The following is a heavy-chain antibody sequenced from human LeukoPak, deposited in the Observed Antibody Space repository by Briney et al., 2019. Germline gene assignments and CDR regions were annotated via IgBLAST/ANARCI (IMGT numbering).Heavy chain of an antibody. V-gene: IGHV5-51*01. Sequence: GESLKISCKASGYKFTNYWIGWVRQMPGKGLEWMTIICPGDSETRYSPSFQGQVTISAAKSIDTIYLQWNSLKASDTAMYYCARALRTGQGDYVPVLWGQGTLVTVSS. CDR1: GYKFTNYW. CDR2: ICPGDSET. D-gene: IGHD3-10*02. CDR3: ARALRTGQGDYVPVL. J-gene: IGHJ4*02.